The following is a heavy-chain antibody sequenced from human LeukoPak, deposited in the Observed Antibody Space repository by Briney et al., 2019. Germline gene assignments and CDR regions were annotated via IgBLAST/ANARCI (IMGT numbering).Heavy chain of an antibody. D-gene: IGHD6-19*01. CDR2: ISGSGGST. CDR3: ARSNGWYLDY. V-gene: IGHV3-23*01. Sequence: GGSLRLSCAASGFTFSSYAMSWVRQAPGKGLEWVSAISGSGGSTYYADSVKGRFTISRDNSKTTLYLHMNSLRVEDTAVYYCARSNGWYLDYWGQGTLVTVSS. J-gene: IGHJ4*02. CDR1: GFTFSSYA.